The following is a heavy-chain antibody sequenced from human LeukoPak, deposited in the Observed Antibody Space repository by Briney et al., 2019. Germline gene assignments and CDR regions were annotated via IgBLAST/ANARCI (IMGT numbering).Heavy chain of an antibody. CDR1: GGSITSGSYY. V-gene: IGHV4-61*02. CDR2: IYTSGIT. Sequence: SQTLSLTCTVSGGSITSGSYYWSWIRQPAGKGLEWIGRIYTSGITNYNPSLKSRVTISVDTSKNQFSLKLSSVTAADTAVYYCARSKDIRMGSKRGIEMDYWGQGTLVTVSS. D-gene: IGHD5-24*01. J-gene: IGHJ4*02. CDR3: ARSKDIRMGSKRGIEMDY.